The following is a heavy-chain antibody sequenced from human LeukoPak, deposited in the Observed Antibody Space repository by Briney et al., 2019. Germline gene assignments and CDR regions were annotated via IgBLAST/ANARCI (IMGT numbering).Heavy chain of an antibody. CDR2: VKRKTDGGTT. V-gene: IGHV3-15*01. Sequence: PGGSLRLSCAASGFTFSNAWMSWVRQAPGKGLEWVGRVKRKTDGGTTDYAAPVKGRFTISRDDSENTLYLQMNSLKTEDTAVYYCTTGDCRSTSCYTDYYYYYMDVWGKGPRSPSP. CDR1: GFTFSNAW. J-gene: IGHJ6*03. D-gene: IGHD2-2*02. CDR3: TTGDCRSTSCYTDYYYYYMDV.